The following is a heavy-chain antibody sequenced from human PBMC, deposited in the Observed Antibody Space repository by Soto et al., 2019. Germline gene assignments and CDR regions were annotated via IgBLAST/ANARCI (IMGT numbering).Heavy chain of an antibody. CDR2: IYYSGST. Sequence: PSETLSLTCTVSGGSVSSYYWSWVRQPPGKGLEWIGYIYYSGSTNYNPPLKSRVTISLDTPKNQFSLKLSSVTAADTAVYYCARHPGYYDILTGYTTYYFDYWGQGILVTVSS. D-gene: IGHD3-9*01. CDR1: GGSVSSYY. CDR3: ARHPGYYDILTGYTTYYFDY. V-gene: IGHV4-59*08. J-gene: IGHJ4*02.